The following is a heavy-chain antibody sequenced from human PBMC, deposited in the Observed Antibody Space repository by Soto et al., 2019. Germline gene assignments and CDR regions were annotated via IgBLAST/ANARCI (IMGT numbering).Heavy chain of an antibody. Sequence: QVQLVQSGAEVNKPGASVKVSCKASGYTFTSYGFSWVRQAPGQGREWMGWISAYNGNTNYAQKLQGRVTMTTDTSTSTAYMEVRSVSSDGTAVYYCARVFRGGTVKIDYWGQGTLVTVSS. CDR2: ISAYNGNT. CDR1: GYTFTSYG. D-gene: IGHD4-17*01. CDR3: ARVFRGGTVKIDY. V-gene: IGHV1-18*01. J-gene: IGHJ4*01.